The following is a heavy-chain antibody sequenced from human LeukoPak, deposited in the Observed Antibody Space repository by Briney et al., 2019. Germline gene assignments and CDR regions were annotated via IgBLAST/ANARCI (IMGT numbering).Heavy chain of an antibody. Sequence: GGSLRLSCAASGFTFSSYSMNWVRQAPGKGLEWVSYISSSGSTVYYADSVKGRFTISRDNAKSSLFLQMNGLRAEDTAVYYCARHDSSGYHFDYWGQGTLVTVSS. V-gene: IGHV3-48*04. CDR1: GFTFSSYS. CDR2: ISSSGSTV. D-gene: IGHD3-22*01. J-gene: IGHJ4*02. CDR3: ARHDSSGYHFDY.